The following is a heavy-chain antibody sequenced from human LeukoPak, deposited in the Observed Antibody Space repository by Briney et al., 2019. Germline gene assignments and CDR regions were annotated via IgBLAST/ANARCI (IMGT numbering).Heavy chain of an antibody. CDR1: GFTFGGSA. CDR3: TRQQLDQYYYFYYMDV. J-gene: IGHJ6*03. D-gene: IGHD6-13*01. CDR2: IRSKANSNAT. Sequence: GGSLRLSCTASGFTFGGSAMHWVRQASGKGLEWVGRIRSKANSNATAYAASVKGRFTISRDDSKNTAYLQMNSLKTEDTAVYYCTRQQLDQYYYFYYMDVWGKGTTVTVSS. V-gene: IGHV3-73*01.